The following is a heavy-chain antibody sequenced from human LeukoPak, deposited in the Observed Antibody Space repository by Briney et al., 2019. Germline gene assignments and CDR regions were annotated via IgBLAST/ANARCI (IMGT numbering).Heavy chain of an antibody. CDR2: ISSSSSYI. J-gene: IGHJ4*02. V-gene: IGHV3-21*01. Sequence: PGGSLRLSCAGSGFTYSSYNMNWGRQAPGKGLEWVSSISSSSSYIYYADSVKGRFTISRDNAKNSLFLQMNSLRAEDTAVYYCAREDHDPRDYWGQGTLVTVSS. D-gene: IGHD3-16*01. CDR3: AREDHDPRDY. CDR1: GFTYSSYN.